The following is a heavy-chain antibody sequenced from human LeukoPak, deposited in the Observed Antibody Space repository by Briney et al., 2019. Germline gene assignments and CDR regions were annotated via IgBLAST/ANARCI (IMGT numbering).Heavy chain of an antibody. D-gene: IGHD5-24*01. CDR2: ISYDGSNK. CDR1: GFTFSTYW. V-gene: IGHV3-30*03. J-gene: IGHJ4*02. CDR3: AREEGLQSFYFDY. Sequence: GGSLRLSCAASGFTFSTYWMNWFRQTPGKGLEWVAVISYDGSNKYYADSVKGRFTISRDNSKNTLYLQMNSLRAEDTAVYYCAREEGLQSFYFDYWGQGTLVTVSS.